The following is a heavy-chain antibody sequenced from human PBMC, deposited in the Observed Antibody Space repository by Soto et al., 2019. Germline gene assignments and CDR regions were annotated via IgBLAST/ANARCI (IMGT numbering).Heavy chain of an antibody. Sequence: QITLKESGPTLVKPTQTLTLTCTFSGFSLSADGVGVGWIRQPPGKALEWLALIYWDDDKRYRPSLKSRLTIPTDTSKNQVVLTMTNMDPVDTATYYCAHAYGGTSWPNDAFDVWGQGRWSPSLQ. J-gene: IGHJ3*01. CDR2: IYWDDDK. D-gene: IGHD2-2*01. CDR1: GFSLSADGVG. V-gene: IGHV2-5*02. CDR3: AHAYGGTSWPNDAFDV.